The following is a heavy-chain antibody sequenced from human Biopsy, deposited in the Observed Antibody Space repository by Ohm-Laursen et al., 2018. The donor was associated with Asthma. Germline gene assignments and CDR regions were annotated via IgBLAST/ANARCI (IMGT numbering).Heavy chain of an antibody. Sequence: SLRLSCAASGFTFSSYGMHWVRQAPGKGLEWVAVISYDGSNKYYADSVKGRLTISRDNSKNTLYLQMNSLRAGDTAVYYCASQSSGPDFWSGYYYFDYWGQGTLVTVSS. CDR1: GFTFSSYG. CDR2: ISYDGSNK. CDR3: ASQSSGPDFWSGYYYFDY. J-gene: IGHJ4*02. D-gene: IGHD3-3*01. V-gene: IGHV3-30*03.